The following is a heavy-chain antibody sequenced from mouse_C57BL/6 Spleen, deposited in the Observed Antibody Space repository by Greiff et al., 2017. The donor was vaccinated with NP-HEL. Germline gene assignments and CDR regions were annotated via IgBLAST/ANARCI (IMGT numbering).Heavy chain of an antibody. CDR3: ARFDTTVVAHFDY. Sequence: VQLQQPGAELVKPGASVKLSCKASGYTFTSYWMHWVKQRPGQGLEWIGMIHPNSGSTNYNEKFKSKATLTVDKSSSTAYMQLSSLTSEDSAVYYCARFDTTVVAHFDYWGQGTTLTVSS. D-gene: IGHD1-1*01. CDR1: GYTFTSYW. J-gene: IGHJ2*01. CDR2: IHPNSGST. V-gene: IGHV1-64*01.